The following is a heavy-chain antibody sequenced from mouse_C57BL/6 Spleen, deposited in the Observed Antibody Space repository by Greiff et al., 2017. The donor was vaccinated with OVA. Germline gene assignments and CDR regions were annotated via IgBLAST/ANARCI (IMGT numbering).Heavy chain of an antibody. J-gene: IGHJ2*01. Sequence: QVQLQQSGPELVKPGASVKISCKASGYSFTSYYIHWVKQRPGQGLEWIGWIYPGSGNTKYNEKFKGKATLTADTSSSTAYMQLSSLTSEDSAVYYCARRSTLITTVVASYYFDYWGQGTTLTVSS. CDR2: IYPGSGNT. CDR1: GYSFTSYY. CDR3: ARRSTLITTVVASYYFDY. V-gene: IGHV1-66*01. D-gene: IGHD1-1*01.